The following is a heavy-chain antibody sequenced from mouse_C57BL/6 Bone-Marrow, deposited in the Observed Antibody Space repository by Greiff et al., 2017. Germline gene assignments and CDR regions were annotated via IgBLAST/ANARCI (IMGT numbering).Heavy chain of an antibody. CDR1: GFTFSDYG. CDR3: ARRTVTTKGYAMDY. D-gene: IGHD2-2*01. CDR2: ISSGSSTF. V-gene: IGHV5-17*01. Sequence: EVKLVESGGGLVKPGGSLKLSCAASGFTFSDYGMHWVRQAPEKGLEWVAYISSGSSTFYYADTVKGRFTISRANAKNTLFLQMTSLRSEDTAMYYCARRTVTTKGYAMDYWGQGTSVTVSS. J-gene: IGHJ4*01.